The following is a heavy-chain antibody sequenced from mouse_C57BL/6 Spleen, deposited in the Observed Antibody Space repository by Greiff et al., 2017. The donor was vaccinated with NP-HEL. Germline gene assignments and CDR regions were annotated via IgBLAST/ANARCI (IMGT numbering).Heavy chain of an antibody. D-gene: IGHD2-4*01. J-gene: IGHJ4*01. Sequence: QVQLQQSGAELARPGASVKMSCKASGYTFTSYTMHWVKQRPGQGLEWIGYINPSSGYTKYNQKFKDKATLTADKSSSTAYMQLSSLTSEDSAVYYCARCPRDYDVLYYAMDYWGQGTSVTVSS. V-gene: IGHV1-4*01. CDR2: INPSSGYT. CDR3: ARCPRDYDVLYYAMDY. CDR1: GYTFTSYT.